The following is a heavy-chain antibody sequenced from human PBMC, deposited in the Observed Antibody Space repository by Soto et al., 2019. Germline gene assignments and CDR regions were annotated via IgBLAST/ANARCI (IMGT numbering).Heavy chain of an antibody. CDR1: GFTFSSYA. Sequence: PGGSLRLSCAASGFTFSSYAMHWVRQAPGKGLEWVAVISYDGSNKYYADSVKGRFTISRDNSKNTLYLQMNSLRAEDTAVYYCARDKGAILWFGELFGYYYYGMDVWGQGTTVTVSS. CDR3: ARDKGAILWFGELFGYYYYGMDV. D-gene: IGHD3-10*01. CDR2: ISYDGSNK. J-gene: IGHJ6*02. V-gene: IGHV3-30-3*01.